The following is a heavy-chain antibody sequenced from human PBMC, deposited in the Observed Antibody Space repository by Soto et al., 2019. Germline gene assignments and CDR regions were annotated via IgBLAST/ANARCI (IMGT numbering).Heavy chain of an antibody. Sequence: QVQLQESGPGLVKPSGTLSLTCAVSGGSISSSNWWSWVRQPPGKGLEWIGEIYHSGSTNYNPSLKRRVTLCVDKSKNQFSLKLSSVTAADTAVYYCLRMGVAVAGRDYWGQGTLVTVSS. CDR1: GGSISSSNW. CDR3: LRMGVAVAGRDY. D-gene: IGHD6-19*01. CDR2: IYHSGST. V-gene: IGHV4-4*02. J-gene: IGHJ4*02.